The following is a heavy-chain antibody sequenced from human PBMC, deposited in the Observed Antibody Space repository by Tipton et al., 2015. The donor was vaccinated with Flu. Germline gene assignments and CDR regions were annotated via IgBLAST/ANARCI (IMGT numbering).Heavy chain of an antibody. D-gene: IGHD7-27*01. V-gene: IGHV5-51*03. CDR1: GYLFSNYW. J-gene: IGHJ4*02. Sequence: VQLVQSGAEVREPGESLKISCQASGYLFSNYWIGWVRQTPAKGLEWMGIIYPADSYTTYSPSFHGQVSISADKSITTAYLQWSSLKASDTAIYYCVLIYTGGYMAPPDYWGQGTLVTVSS. CDR2: IYPADSYT. CDR3: VLIYTGGYMAPPDY.